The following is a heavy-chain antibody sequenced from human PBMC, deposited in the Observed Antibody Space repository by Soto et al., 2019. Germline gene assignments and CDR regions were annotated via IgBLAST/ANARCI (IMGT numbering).Heavy chain of an antibody. J-gene: IGHJ4*02. V-gene: IGHV1-69*04. Sequence: SVKVSCKASGGTFSSYTISWVRQAPGQGLEWMRRIIPILGIANYAQKFQGRVTITADNSKNTLYQQKNSLRAEDTAVYYCARDRRYVGGGTLGYFDYWGQGTLVTVSS. D-gene: IGHD2-15*01. CDR3: ARDRRYVGGGTLGYFDY. CDR2: IIPILGIA. CDR1: GGTFSSYT.